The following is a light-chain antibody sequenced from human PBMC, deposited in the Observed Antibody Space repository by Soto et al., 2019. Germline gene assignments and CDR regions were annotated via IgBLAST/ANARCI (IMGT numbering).Light chain of an antibody. Sequence: DVVMTQSPLSLPVTLGQPASISCRSSQSLVSSDGNTYLIWFQQRPGQSPRRLIYKVSNRDSGVPDRFSGSGSGTDFTLEISRVEAEYVGVYYCMQGTHWPWTFGQGTKVEIK. CDR2: KVS. CDR3: MQGTHWPWT. J-gene: IGKJ1*01. CDR1: QSLVSSDGNTY. V-gene: IGKV2-30*01.